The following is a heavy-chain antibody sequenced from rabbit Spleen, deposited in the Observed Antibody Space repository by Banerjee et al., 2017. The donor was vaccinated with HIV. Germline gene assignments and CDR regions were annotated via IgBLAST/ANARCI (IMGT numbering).Heavy chain of an antibody. Sequence: QEQLVESGGGLVRPGGSLKLSCKASGFDFSNYGVTWVRQAPGKGLEWIGYIEPIFGNTYYANWAKGRFTISKTSSTTVTLQMTSLTVADTATYFCARDAGTSFSTYGMDLWGPGTLVTVS. CDR2: IEPIFGNT. CDR3: ARDAGTSFSTYGMDL. V-gene: IGHV1S39*01. J-gene: IGHJ6*01. D-gene: IGHD8-1*01. CDR1: GFDFSNYG.